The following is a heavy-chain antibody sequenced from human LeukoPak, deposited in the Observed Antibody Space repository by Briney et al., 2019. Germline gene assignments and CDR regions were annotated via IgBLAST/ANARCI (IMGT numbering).Heavy chain of an antibody. Sequence: PGGSLRLSCAASGFTFSSYEMNWVRQAPGKGLEWVSGISWNSGSIGYADSVKGRFTISRDNAKNSLYLQMNSLRAEDTALYYCAKAYSSSWYYYMDVWGKGTTVTISS. D-gene: IGHD6-13*01. CDR1: GFTFSSYE. V-gene: IGHV3-9*01. CDR3: AKAYSSSWYYYMDV. CDR2: ISWNSGSI. J-gene: IGHJ6*03.